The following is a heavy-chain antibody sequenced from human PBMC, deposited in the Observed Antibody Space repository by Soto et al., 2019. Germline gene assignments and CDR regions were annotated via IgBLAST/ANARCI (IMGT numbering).Heavy chain of an antibody. CDR3: ARDGYGGRLDY. CDR1: GGSISRGGYY. Sequence: QVQLQESGPGLVKPSQTLSLTCTVSGGSISRGGYYWSWIRQHPGKGLEWIGYISYSGSTNYNPSLKSRVFMSADTSENQFSLKLSSVTAADTAVYYCARDGYGGRLDYWGQGTPVTVSS. J-gene: IGHJ4*02. D-gene: IGHD2-15*01. CDR2: ISYSGST. V-gene: IGHV4-31*03.